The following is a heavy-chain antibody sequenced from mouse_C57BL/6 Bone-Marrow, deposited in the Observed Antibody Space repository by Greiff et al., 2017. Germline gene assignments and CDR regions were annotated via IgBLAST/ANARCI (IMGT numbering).Heavy chain of an antibody. CDR2: IDPENGDT. Sequence: EVQLQQSGAELVRPGASVKLSCTASGFNIKDDYMHWVKQRPEQGLEWIGWIDPENGDTEYASKFQGKATITADTFSNTAYLQLSSLTSEDTAVYYCTTPALGNAMDYWGQGTSVTVSS. D-gene: IGHD4-1*01. J-gene: IGHJ4*01. CDR1: GFNIKDDY. CDR3: TTPALGNAMDY. V-gene: IGHV14-4*01.